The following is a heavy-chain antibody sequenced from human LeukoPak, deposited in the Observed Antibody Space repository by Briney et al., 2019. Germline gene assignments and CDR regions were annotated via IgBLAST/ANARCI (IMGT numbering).Heavy chain of an antibody. CDR3: ATRGITMVRGVIIGWFDP. D-gene: IGHD3-10*01. CDR1: GYTLTELS. Sequence: ASVTVSCKVSGYTLTELSMHWVRQAPGKGLEWMGGFDPEDGETIYAQKFQGRVTMTEDTSTDTAYMELSSLRSEDTAVYYCATRGITMVRGVIIGWFDPWGQGTLVTVSS. J-gene: IGHJ5*02. V-gene: IGHV1-24*01. CDR2: FDPEDGET.